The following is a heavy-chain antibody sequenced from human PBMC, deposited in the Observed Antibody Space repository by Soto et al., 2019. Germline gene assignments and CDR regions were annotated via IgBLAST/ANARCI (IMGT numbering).Heavy chain of an antibody. V-gene: IGHV1-8*01. J-gene: IGHJ5*02. CDR3: ARGRFRRTWFDP. CDR1: GYTFTNYD. Sequence: QVQLVQSGAEVKKPGASVKVSCKASGYTFTNYDIHWVRQATGQGLEWMGWMNPDGGNTGQSKQFQDRVTMTRDTSISTAYMEMSSLRSEDTAVYYCARGRFRRTWFDPWGQGTLVTVSS. D-gene: IGHD3-16*01. CDR2: MNPDGGNT.